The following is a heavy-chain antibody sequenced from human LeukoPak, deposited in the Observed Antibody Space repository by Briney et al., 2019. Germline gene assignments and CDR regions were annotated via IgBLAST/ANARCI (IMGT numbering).Heavy chain of an antibody. CDR1: GYTFTNYG. J-gene: IGHJ5*02. CDR2: VSNYNGET. CDR3: ARGWEEFSHSRFDP. D-gene: IGHD1-26*01. Sequence: ASVKVSCKASGYTFTNYGISWVRQAPGQGLEWMGWVSNYNGETNSAQKFRGRVTLTTDTSTSTAYMEMRSLKSDDTAVYYCARGWEEFSHSRFDPWGQGTLVTVSS. V-gene: IGHV1-18*01.